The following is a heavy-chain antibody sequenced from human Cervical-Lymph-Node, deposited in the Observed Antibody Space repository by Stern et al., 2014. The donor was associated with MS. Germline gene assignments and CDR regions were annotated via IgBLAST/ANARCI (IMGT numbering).Heavy chain of an antibody. CDR3: ARGAGWFDP. J-gene: IGHJ5*02. CDR1: GGSISSYY. Sequence: QVQLQESGPGLVKPSETLSLTCTVSGGSISSYYWSWIRQPPGKGLEWIVYIYYSGSTIYNPSLKSRVTISVDTSKNQFSLKLSSVTAADTAVYYCARGAGWFDPWGQGTLVTVSS. V-gene: IGHV4-59*01. CDR2: IYYSGST.